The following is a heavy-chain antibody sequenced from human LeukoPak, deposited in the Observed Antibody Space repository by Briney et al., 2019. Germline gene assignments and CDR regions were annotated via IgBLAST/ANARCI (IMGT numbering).Heavy chain of an antibody. J-gene: IGHJ2*01. CDR1: GFTFSSYA. D-gene: IGHD2-2*01. CDR3: AKVAPSPPSLVDWYFDL. CDR2: ISYDGSNK. V-gene: IGHV3-30*04. Sequence: GGSLRLSCAASGFTFSSYAMHWVRQAPGKGLEWVAVISYDGSNKYYADSVKGRFTISRGNSKNTLYLQMNSLRAEDTAVYYCAKVAPSPPSLVDWYFDLWGRGTLVTVSS.